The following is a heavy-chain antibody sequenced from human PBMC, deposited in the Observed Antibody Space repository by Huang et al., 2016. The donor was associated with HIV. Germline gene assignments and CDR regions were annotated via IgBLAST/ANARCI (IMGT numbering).Heavy chain of an antibody. D-gene: IGHD1-1*01. CDR3: ARDTGPNGYWYFDL. CDR2: IIPSCGTA. J-gene: IGHJ2*01. Sequence: QVQLVQSGAEVKKPGSSVKVSCKASGGTFRSYAISWVRQAPGQGLEWMGGIIPSCGTANYAQKFQGRVTITADESTSTAYMELSSLRSEDTAVYYCARDTGPNGYWYFDLWGRGTLVTVSS. CDR1: GGTFRSYA. V-gene: IGHV1-69*01.